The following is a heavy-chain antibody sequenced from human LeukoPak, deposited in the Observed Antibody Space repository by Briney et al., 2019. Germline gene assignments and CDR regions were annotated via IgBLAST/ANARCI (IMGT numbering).Heavy chain of an antibody. CDR3: ARDLEED. Sequence: PGGSLRLSCLASGLTLSNYDMNWVRQAPGKGLEWLSYISASGRTTYYADSVKGRFSMSRDNANDSVFLEMNSLRVDDTALYYCARDLEEDWGQGTLVTVSS. CDR1: GLTLSNYD. CDR2: ISASGRTT. V-gene: IGHV3-48*03. J-gene: IGHJ4*02.